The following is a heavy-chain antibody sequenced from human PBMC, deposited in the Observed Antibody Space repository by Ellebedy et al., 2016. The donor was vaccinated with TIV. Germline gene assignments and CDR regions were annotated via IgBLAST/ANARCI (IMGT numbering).Heavy chain of an antibody. V-gene: IGHV4-30-4*01. CDR3: ARVMIQLWLLDY. J-gene: IGHJ4*02. D-gene: IGHD5-18*01. CDR1: GGSISSGDYY. CDR2: IYYSGNT. Sequence: MPSETLSLTCTVSGGSISSGDYYWSWIRQPPGKGLEWIGYIYYSGNTYYNPSLKSRVTILIDTSKNQFSLKLTSVTAADTAVYYCARVMIQLWLLDYWGLGTLVIVSP.